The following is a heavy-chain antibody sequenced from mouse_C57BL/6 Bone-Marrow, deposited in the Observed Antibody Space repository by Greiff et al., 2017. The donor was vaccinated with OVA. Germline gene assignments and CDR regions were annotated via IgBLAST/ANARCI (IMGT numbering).Heavy chain of an antibody. J-gene: IGHJ4*01. CDR2: ISSGSSTI. D-gene: IGHD2-3*01. CDR1: GFTFSDYG. V-gene: IGHV5-17*01. Sequence: DVQLVASGGGLVKPGGSLKLSCAASGFTFSDYGMHWVRQAPEKGLEWVAYISSGSSTIYYADTVKGRFTISRDNAKNTLFLQMTSLRSEDTAMYYCAREDDGYLYAMDYWGQGTSVTVSS. CDR3: AREDDGYLYAMDY.